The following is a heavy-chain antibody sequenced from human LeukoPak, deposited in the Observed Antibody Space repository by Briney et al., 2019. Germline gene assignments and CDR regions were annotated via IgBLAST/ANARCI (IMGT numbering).Heavy chain of an antibody. V-gene: IGHV3-23*01. CDR3: AREIVVPGAAFDI. CDR2: IDASGGST. Sequence: GGSLRLSCAASGFTFSSYAMTWVRQAPGKGLEWVSSIDASGGSTYYADSVKGRFTISRDNSNDTLYVQMNSLRAEDTAVYYCAREIVVPGAAFDIWGRGTMVTVSS. CDR1: GFTFSSYA. D-gene: IGHD3-22*01. J-gene: IGHJ3*02.